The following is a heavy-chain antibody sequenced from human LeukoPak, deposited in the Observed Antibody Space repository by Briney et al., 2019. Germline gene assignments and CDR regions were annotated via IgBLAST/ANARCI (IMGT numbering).Heavy chain of an antibody. Sequence: PSETLSLTCTVSGGSISSSSYYGRWIRQPPGEGLEWIGSIYYSGSTYYNPSLKSRLTISVDTSKNQFSLKLSSVTAADTAVYYCARRGGIAAAPFDYWGQGTLVTVSS. CDR1: GGSISSSSYY. CDR2: IYYSGST. CDR3: ARRGGIAAAPFDY. J-gene: IGHJ4*02. V-gene: IGHV4-39*01. D-gene: IGHD6-13*01.